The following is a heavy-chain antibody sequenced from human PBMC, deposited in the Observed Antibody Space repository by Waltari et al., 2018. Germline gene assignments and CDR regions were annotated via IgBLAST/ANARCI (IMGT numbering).Heavy chain of an antibody. V-gene: IGHV3-48*01. J-gene: IGHJ3*02. Sequence: EVQLVESGGGLVQHGGSLRLSCAASGFIFSSYSMNWVRQAPGKGLEWVSYMSGSGNFIYYTDSVKVRFIISRDNAKNLLFLQMNSLRADDTALYYCARATYYYDISGQRTDAFDIWGQGTVVSVSS. CDR2: MSGSGNFI. D-gene: IGHD3-22*01. CDR3: ARATYYYDISGQRTDAFDI. CDR1: GFIFSSYS.